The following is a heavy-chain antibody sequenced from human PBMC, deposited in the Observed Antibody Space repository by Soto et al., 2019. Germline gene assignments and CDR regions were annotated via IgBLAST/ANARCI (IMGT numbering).Heavy chain of an antibody. CDR1: GFAFRSHA. CDR2: ISSDGATK. Sequence: GGSLRLSCTASGFAFRSHAMQWVRQAPGKGLEWVAVISSDGATKYVADSLKGRFTISRDNFESTMSLQMNNLRPEDTALYYCARSSVHIAAAGRLDLWGPGTLVTVYS. D-gene: IGHD6-13*01. CDR3: ARSSVHIAAAGRLDL. J-gene: IGHJ5*02. V-gene: IGHV3-30*14.